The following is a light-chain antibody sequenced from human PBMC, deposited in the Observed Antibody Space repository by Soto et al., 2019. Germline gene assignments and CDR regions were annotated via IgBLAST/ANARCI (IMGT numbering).Light chain of an antibody. J-gene: IGKJ1*01. Sequence: EIVMTQSPATLSVSPGERATLSCRASQSVSSNLAWYQQKPGQAPRLLIYGASTRATGMPARFSGSGSGTDFTITISSLQDEDFGVYYCQQYNNWPTTFGQGTKVEIK. CDR3: QQYNNWPTT. CDR2: GAS. CDR1: QSVSSN. V-gene: IGKV3-15*01.